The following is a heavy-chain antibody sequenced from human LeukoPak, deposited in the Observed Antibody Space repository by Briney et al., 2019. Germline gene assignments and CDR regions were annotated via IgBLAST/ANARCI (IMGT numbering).Heavy chain of an antibody. J-gene: IGHJ3*01. V-gene: IGHV3-15*01. CDR1: GFTFSNAW. D-gene: IGHD3-10*01. CDR3: TTASVTLVRGVINPDAFDV. Sequence: GGSLRLSCAASGFTFSNAWMSWVRQAPGKGLEWVGRIMSKTDGGTTAYAAPVKGRFTISRDDSKNTLYLHMKGLETEDTAVYYCTTASVTLVRGVINPDAFDVWGLGTMVIVSS. CDR2: IMSKTDGGTT.